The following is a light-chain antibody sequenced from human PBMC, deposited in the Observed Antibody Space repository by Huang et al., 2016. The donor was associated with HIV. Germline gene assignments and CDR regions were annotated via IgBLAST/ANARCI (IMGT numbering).Light chain of an antibody. J-gene: IGKJ3*01. CDR3: QQSYSTPRT. CDR1: QIISSY. V-gene: IGKV1-39*01. Sequence: DIQMTQSPSSLSASVGDRVTITCRASQIISSYLNWYQQKPGKAPKLLIYAASRLQSRVPSRFSGSGSGTEFTLTISSLQPEDFATYYCQQSYSTPRTFGPGTKVDIK. CDR2: AAS.